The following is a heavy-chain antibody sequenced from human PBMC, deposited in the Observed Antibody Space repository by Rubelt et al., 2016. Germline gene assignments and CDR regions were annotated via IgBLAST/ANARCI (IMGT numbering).Heavy chain of an antibody. CDR3: ARGYCSGGSCYPTDLDY. Sequence: QLQLQESGPGLVKPSETLSLTCTVSGGSISSSSYYWGWIRQPPGKGLEWIGYIYYSGSTYYNPSLKSRVTISVDTSKNQFSLKLSSVTAADTAVYYCARGYCSGGSCYPTDLDYWGQGTLVTVSS. CDR1: GGSISSSSYY. D-gene: IGHD2-15*01. J-gene: IGHJ4*02. CDR2: IYYSGST. V-gene: IGHV4-39*07.